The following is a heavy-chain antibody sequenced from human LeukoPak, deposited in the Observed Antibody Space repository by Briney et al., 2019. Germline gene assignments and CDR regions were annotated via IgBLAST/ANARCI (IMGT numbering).Heavy chain of an antibody. D-gene: IGHD2-2*01. CDR2: ISGSGGST. V-gene: IGHV3-23*01. Sequence: PGGSLRLSCAASGFTFSSYAMSWVRQAPGKGLEWASAISGSGGSTYYADPVKGRFTISRDNSKNTLYLQMNSLRAEGTAVYYCANQRVCSSTSCYDYYYYGMDVWGQGTTVTVSS. CDR3: ANQRVCSSTSCYDYYYYGMDV. CDR1: GFTFSSYA. J-gene: IGHJ6*02.